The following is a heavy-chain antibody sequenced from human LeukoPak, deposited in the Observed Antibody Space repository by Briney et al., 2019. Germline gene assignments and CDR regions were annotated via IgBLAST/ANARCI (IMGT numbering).Heavy chain of an antibody. D-gene: IGHD2-15*01. V-gene: IGHV1-18*01. J-gene: IGHJ5*02. CDR3: ARGGVYCSGGSCPNNWFDP. CDR2: ISAYNGIT. Sequence: ASVKVSCKASGYTFTSHGISWVRQAPGQGLEWMGWISAYNGITNYAQKLQGRVTMTTDTSTSTAYMELRSLRSDDTAVYYCARGGVYCSGGSCPNNWFDPWGQGTLVTVSS. CDR1: GYTFTSHG.